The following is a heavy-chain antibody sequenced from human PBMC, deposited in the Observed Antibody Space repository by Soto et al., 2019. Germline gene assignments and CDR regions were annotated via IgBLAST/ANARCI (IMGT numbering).Heavy chain of an antibody. CDR2: IYHSGST. CDR3: ARAGGLGAVAVDY. D-gene: IGHD6-19*01. CDR1: GGSFSGYY. J-gene: IGHJ4*02. V-gene: IGHV4-34*01. Sequence: PSETLSLTCAVYGGSFSGYYWTWIRQPPGTGLEWIGEIYHSGSTNYNPSLKSRVTISVDKSKNQFSLKLSSVTAADTAVYYCARAGGLGAVAVDYWGQGTLVTVSS.